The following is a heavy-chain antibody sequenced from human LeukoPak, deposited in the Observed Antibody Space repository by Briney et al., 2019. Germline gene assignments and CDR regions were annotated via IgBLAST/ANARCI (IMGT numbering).Heavy chain of an antibody. CDR3: ARGIAAAGPLYYYYYYGMDV. J-gene: IGHJ6*02. Sequence: SETLSLTCTVSDGSISSYYWSWIRQPPGKGLEWIGYIYYSGSTYYNPSLKSRVTISVDTSKNQFSLKLSSVTAADTAVYYCARGIAAAGPLYYYYYYGMDVWGQGTTVTVSS. CDR1: DGSISSYY. D-gene: IGHD6-13*01. V-gene: IGHV4-59*06. CDR2: IYYSGST.